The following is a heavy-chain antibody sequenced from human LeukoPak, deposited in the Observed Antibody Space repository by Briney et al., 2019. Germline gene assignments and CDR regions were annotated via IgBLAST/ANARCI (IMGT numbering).Heavy chain of an antibody. CDR3: ARGGMIRGVQDDQFYYYGMDV. V-gene: IGHV1-2*04. D-gene: IGHD3-10*01. CDR1: GYTFTAYY. Sequence: ASVKVSCKASGYTFTAYYVHWVRQAPGQGLEWMGCINPNSGGTNSALKFQGWVTMTRDTFTSTVYMELNRLRSDDTAVYYCARGGMIRGVQDDQFYYYGMDVWGQGTTVTVSS. CDR2: INPNSGGT. J-gene: IGHJ6*02.